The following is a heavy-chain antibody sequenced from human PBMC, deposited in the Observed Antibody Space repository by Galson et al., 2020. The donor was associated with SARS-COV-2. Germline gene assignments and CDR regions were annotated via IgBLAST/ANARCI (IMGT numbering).Heavy chain of an antibody. Sequence: GESLKISCLASGFTFSDYAMHWVRQAPGKGLEYVSAISSNGGTSFYADSVNGRFTMSRDNSKNTFYLQMTGLTIEDTALYYCLAYSSTRQSYWGQGTLLTVSS. D-gene: IGHD6-19*01. CDR3: LAYSSTRQSY. CDR1: GFTFSDYA. V-gene: IGHV3-64D*09. CDR2: ISSNGGTS. J-gene: IGHJ4*02.